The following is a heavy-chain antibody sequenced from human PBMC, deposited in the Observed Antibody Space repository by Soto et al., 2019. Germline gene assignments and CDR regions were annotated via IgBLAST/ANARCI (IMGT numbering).Heavy chain of an antibody. CDR1: GYSFTSYW. CDR3: ARLEAAIVPLYGMDV. V-gene: IGHV5-51*01. Sequence: GESLKISCKGSGYSFTSYWIGWVRQMAGKGLEWMGIIYPGDSDTRYSPSFQGQVTISADKSISTAYLQWSSLKASDTAMYYCARLEAAIVPLYGMDVWGQGTTVTVSS. D-gene: IGHD2-2*01. J-gene: IGHJ6*02. CDR2: IYPGDSDT.